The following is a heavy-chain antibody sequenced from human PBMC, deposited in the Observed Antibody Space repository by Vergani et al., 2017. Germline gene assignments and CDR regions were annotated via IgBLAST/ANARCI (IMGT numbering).Heavy chain of an antibody. CDR3: ARGRGGVAARPGYYYYGMDV. CDR2: IYTSGST. D-gene: IGHD6-6*01. CDR1: GGSISSGSYY. J-gene: IGHJ6*02. V-gene: IGHV4-61*02. Sequence: QVQLQESGPGLVKPSQTLSLTCTVSGGSISSGSYYWSWIRQPAGKGLEWIGRIYTSGSTNYNPSLKSRVTISVDTSKNQFSLKLSSVTAADTAVYYCARGRGGVAARPGYYYYGMDVWGQGTTVTVSS.